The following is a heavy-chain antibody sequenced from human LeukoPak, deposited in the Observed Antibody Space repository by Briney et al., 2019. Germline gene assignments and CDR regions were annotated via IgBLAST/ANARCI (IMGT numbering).Heavy chain of an antibody. V-gene: IGHV1-69*05. CDR2: IIPIFGTA. D-gene: IGHD5-18*01. Sequence: SVKVSCKASGGTFSSYAISWVRQAPGQGLEWMGRIIPIFGTANYAQKFQGRVTITTDESTSTAYMELSSLRSEDTAVYYCSSESIGYSYGQAHDAFDIWGQGTMVTVSS. J-gene: IGHJ3*02. CDR3: SSESIGYSYGQAHDAFDI. CDR1: GGTFSSYA.